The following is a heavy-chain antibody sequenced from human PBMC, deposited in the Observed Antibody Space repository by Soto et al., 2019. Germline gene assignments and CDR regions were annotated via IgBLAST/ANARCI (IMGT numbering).Heavy chain of an antibody. Sequence: LGGYLGLSCAASGVTVSSNYMSWVRQAPGKGLEWVSVIYSGGSTYYAGSVKGRFTISRDNSKNTLYLQMNSLRAEDTAVYYCARDKLGMGDYVWGRELMAVRGQRTTVIVSS. CDR1: GVTVSSNY. D-gene: IGHD3-16*01. CDR3: ARDKLGMGDYVWGRELMAV. CDR2: IYSGGST. V-gene: IGHV3-53*01. J-gene: IGHJ6*01.